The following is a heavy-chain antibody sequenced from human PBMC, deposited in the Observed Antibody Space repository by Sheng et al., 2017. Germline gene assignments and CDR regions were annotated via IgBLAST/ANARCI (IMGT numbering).Heavy chain of an antibody. Sequence: QLQLQESGPGLVKPSETLSLTCTVSGGSIGRSTYYWGWIRQPPGKGLDWIGVIHYSGSTYYNPTLKSRVTISVDTSKNQFSLKVSSVTAADTALYYCARLXAGSGWYFDYVGQGTLVTVSS. D-gene: IGHD6-19*01. J-gene: IGHJ4*02. CDR2: IHYSGST. CDR1: GGSIGRSTYY. V-gene: IGHV4-39*07. CDR3: ARLXAGSGWYFDY.